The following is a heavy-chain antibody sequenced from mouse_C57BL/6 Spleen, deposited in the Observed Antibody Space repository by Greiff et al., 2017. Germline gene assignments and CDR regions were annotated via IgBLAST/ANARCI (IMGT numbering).Heavy chain of an antibody. CDR3: ARNIYYGKGNAMDY. V-gene: IGHV1-83*01. CDR1: GYTFTDYN. J-gene: IGHJ4*01. Sequence: VQLQQSGPELVKPGASVKMSCKASGYTFTDYNMHWVKQSHGKSLEWIGEILPGSGSTNYNEKFKGKATFTADTSSNTAYMQLSSLTTEDSAIYYCARNIYYGKGNAMDYWGQGTSVTVSS. CDR2: ILPGSGST. D-gene: IGHD2-1*01.